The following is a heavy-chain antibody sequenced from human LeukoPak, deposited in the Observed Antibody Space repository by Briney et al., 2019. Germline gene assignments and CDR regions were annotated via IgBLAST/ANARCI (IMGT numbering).Heavy chain of an antibody. CDR1: GGTSNSYA. J-gene: IGHJ4*02. V-gene: IGHV1-69*13. CDR2: IIPSFGTA. CDR3: ARGLTGGVIYFDY. Sequence: SVKVSCKASGGTSNSYAISWVRQAPGQGLEWMGGIIPSFGTANYAQKFQGRVTITADESTSTAYIELSSLRSEDTAVYYCARGLTGGVIYFDYWGQGTLVTVSS. D-gene: IGHD7-27*01.